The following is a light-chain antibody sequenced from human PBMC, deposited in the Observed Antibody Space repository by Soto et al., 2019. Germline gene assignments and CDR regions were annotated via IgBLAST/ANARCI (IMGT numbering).Light chain of an antibody. CDR2: DVS. J-gene: IGLJ3*02. V-gene: IGLV2-11*01. Sequence: QSALTQPRSVSGSPGQTVTVSCTGTSSDVGAYNYVSWYRHHPGNAPKFLIYDVSRRPSGVPDRFSASKSGNTASLTICGLQAEDEADYYCSSYAGSYTWVFGGGTKLTVL. CDR3: SSYAGSYTWV. CDR1: SSDVGAYNY.